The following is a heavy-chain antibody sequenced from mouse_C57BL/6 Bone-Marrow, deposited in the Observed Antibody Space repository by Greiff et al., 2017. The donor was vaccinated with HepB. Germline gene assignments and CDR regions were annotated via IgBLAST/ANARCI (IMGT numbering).Heavy chain of an antibody. CDR2: FTMYSDAT. J-gene: IGHJ4*01. CDR3: ASSAPHYYASSYAYYAMDY. D-gene: IGHD1-1*01. CDR1: YFAFMASA. Sequence: VRPGSSVKLSCKDSYFAFMASAMNWVKQRTGQGLEWIGYFTMYSDATEHRENFKGKATLTSNTSSTTAYMELSSLTSEDSAVYYCASSAPHYYASSYAYYAMDYWGQGTSVTVSS. V-gene: IGHV1-49*01.